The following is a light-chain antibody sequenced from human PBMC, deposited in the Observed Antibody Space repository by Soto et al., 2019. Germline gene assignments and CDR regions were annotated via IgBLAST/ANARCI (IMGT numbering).Light chain of an antibody. Sequence: MTQSPATLSVSLGERATISCRASQSVSSWLAWYQQKPGQAPRLLIYSASTRETGIPARFSGSGSGTEFTLTISSLQSEDFAAYYCQQYNSRSTFGQGTKVDIK. V-gene: IGKV3-15*01. CDR2: SAS. J-gene: IGKJ1*01. CDR3: QQYNSRST. CDR1: QSVSSW.